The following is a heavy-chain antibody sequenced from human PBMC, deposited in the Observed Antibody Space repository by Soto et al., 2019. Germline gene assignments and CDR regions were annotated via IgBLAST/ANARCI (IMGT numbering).Heavy chain of an antibody. V-gene: IGHV1-24*01. J-gene: IGHJ4*02. CDR2: FDPEDGET. D-gene: IGHD2-15*01. CDR3: ARDLGGWPDY. CDR1: GYTLTELS. Sequence: ASVKVSCKVSGYTLTELSMHWVRQAPGKGLEWMGGFDPEDGETIYAQKFQGRVTITRDTSASTAYMELSSLRSEDTAVYYCARDLGGWPDYWGQGTQVTVSS.